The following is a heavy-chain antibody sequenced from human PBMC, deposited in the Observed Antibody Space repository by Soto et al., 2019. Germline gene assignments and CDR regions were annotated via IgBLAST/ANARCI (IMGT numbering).Heavy chain of an antibody. CDR1: GYSFTSYW. J-gene: IGHJ6*02. CDR2: IDPSDSYT. V-gene: IGHV5-10-1*01. D-gene: IGHD3-9*01. Sequence: GESLKISCKGSGYSFTSYWISRVRQMPGKGLEWMGRIDPSDSYTNYSPSFQGHVTISADKSISTAYLQWSSLKASDTAMYYCARTISSGYYYYYGMDVWGQGTTVTVSS. CDR3: ARTISSGYYYYYGMDV.